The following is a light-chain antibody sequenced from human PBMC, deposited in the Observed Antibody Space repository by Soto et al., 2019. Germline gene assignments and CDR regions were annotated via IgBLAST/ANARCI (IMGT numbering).Light chain of an antibody. CDR2: GAS. Sequence: IVLTQSPGTVSLSPGERATLSCRASQSVSSIYLAWYQKKPGQAPRLLIYGASSRATDIPDRFSGSGSGTDFTLTISSLEPEDFAVYYCQQRSNWLITFGQGTRLEIK. J-gene: IGKJ5*01. CDR3: QQRSNWLIT. V-gene: IGKV3D-20*02. CDR1: QSVSSIY.